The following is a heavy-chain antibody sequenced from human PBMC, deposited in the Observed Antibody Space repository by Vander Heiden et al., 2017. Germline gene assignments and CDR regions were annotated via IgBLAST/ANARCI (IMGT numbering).Heavy chain of an antibody. D-gene: IGHD5-18*01. CDR2: IFYMEKT. V-gene: IGHV4-31*03. Sequence: QVQPQASGPGLAKPSQTLSLTCTVPGGSLSRANYYWTWIRQPPGKGLEWIGYIFYMEKTDYNPSLKSRVSISIDTSKNQFSLKVSSVTAADTALYYCARETNIAQTSMAHFDLWGQGTLVTVSS. CDR1: GGSLSRANYY. J-gene: IGHJ1*01. CDR3: ARETNIAQTSMAHFDL.